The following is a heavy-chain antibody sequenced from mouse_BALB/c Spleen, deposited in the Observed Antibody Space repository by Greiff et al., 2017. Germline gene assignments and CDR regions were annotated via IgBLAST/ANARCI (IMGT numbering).Heavy chain of an antibody. V-gene: IGHV2-9*02. CDR1: GFSLTSYG. CDR3: ARDLLSYAMDY. J-gene: IGHJ4*01. Sequence: VQRVESGPGLVAPSQSLSIACTVSGFSLTSYGVHWVRQPPGKGLEWLGVIWAGGSTNYNSALMSRLSISKDNSKSQVFLKMNSLQTDDTAMYYCARDLLSYAMDYWGQGTSVTVSS. CDR2: IWAGGST.